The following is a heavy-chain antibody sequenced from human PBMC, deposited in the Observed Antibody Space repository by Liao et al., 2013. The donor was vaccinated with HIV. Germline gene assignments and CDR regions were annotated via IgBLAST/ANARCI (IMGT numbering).Heavy chain of an antibody. CDR1: GGSISSSSYF. D-gene: IGHD6-19*01. V-gene: IGHV4-39*07. CDR3: AREMAVAGTGNWFDP. J-gene: IGHJ5*02. CDR2: IHYSGST. Sequence: QLQLQESGPGLVKPSETLSLTCTVSGGSISSSSYFWGWIRQPPGKGLEWIGSIHYSGSTYYNPSLKSRVTISVDTSKNQFSLKLSSVTAADTAVYYCAREMAVAGTGNWFDPWGQGTLVTVSS.